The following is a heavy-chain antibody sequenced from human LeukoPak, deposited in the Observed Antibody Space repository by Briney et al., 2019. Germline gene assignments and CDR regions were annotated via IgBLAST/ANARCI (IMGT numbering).Heavy chain of an antibody. V-gene: IGHV3-48*04. D-gene: IGHD6-6*01. CDR3: ARGIAARSVDY. Sequence: GGALRLSCAASGFTFTSYSMNWVRHAPGKGLEWVSYISSSSSTIYYADSVKGRFTISRDNAKNSLYLQMNSLRAEDTAVYYCARGIAARSVDYWGQGTLVTVSS. CDR2: ISSSSSTI. CDR1: GFTFTSYS. J-gene: IGHJ4*02.